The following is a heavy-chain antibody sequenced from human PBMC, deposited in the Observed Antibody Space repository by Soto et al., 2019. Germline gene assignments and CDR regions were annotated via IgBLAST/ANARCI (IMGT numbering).Heavy chain of an antibody. Sequence: GGSLRLSCAASGFTFSSYAMSWVRQAPGKGLEWVSAISGSGGSTYYADSVKGRFTISRDNSKNTLYLQMNSLRAEDTAVYYCALDYYGSGSYPNDAFDIWGQGTMVTVSS. CDR3: ALDYYGSGSYPNDAFDI. V-gene: IGHV3-23*01. CDR2: ISGSGGST. D-gene: IGHD3-10*01. J-gene: IGHJ3*02. CDR1: GFTFSSYA.